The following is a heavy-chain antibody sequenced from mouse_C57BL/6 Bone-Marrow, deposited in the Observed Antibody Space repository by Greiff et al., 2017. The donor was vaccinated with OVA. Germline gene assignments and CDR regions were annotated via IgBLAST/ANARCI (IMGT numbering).Heavy chain of an antibody. V-gene: IGHV1-82*01. J-gene: IGHJ1*03. Sequence: VQLQESGPELVKPGASVKISCKASGYAFSSSWMNWVKPRPGKGLEWIGRIYPGDGDTNYNGKIKGKATLTSDTSSSTAYMQLSSLTSEDSAVYFCARRRSYGYFEVWGTGTTVTVSS. CDR2: IYPGDGDT. CDR3: ARRRSYGYFEV. CDR1: GYAFSSSW.